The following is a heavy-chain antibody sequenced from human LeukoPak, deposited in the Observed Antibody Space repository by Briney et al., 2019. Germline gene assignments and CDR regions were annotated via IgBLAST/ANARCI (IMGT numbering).Heavy chain of an antibody. D-gene: IGHD6-13*01. Sequence: GGSLRLSCAASGFTFSSYAMSWVRQAPGKGLEWVSGISGSGGSTYYADSVKGRLTISRDNSKNTLHLQMNSLRGEDTAVYYCAKTDSSTWYPYYFDYWDQGTLVTVSS. CDR2: ISGSGGST. CDR1: GFTFSSYA. V-gene: IGHV3-23*01. CDR3: AKTDSSTWYPYYFDY. J-gene: IGHJ4*02.